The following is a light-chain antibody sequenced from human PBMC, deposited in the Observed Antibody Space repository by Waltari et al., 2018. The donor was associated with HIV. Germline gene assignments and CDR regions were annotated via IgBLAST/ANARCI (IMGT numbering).Light chain of an antibody. V-gene: IGKV3-15*01. Sequence: QSPGTLSVSPGGRATLSCRASQNVFSDLAWYHQKPGQAPRLLIFGASKRASGVPARFSGSGSGTEFTLTTTSLQSEDYGLYHCQQYKTWPLTFGQGTRVEIK. J-gene: IGKJ1*01. CDR1: QNVFSD. CDR2: GAS. CDR3: QQYKTWPLT.